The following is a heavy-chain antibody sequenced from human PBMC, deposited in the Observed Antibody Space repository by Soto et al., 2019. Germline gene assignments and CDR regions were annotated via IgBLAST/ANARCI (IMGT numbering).Heavy chain of an antibody. V-gene: IGHV3-30-3*01. CDR3: ARDSIAARGIGWFDP. Sequence: LRLSCAASGFTFSSYAMHWVRQAPGKGLEWVAVISYDGSNKYYADSVKGRFTISRDNSKNTLYLQMNSLRAEDTAVCYCARDSIAARGIGWFDPWGQGTLVTVSS. CDR1: GFTFSSYA. J-gene: IGHJ5*02. D-gene: IGHD6-6*01. CDR2: ISYDGSNK.